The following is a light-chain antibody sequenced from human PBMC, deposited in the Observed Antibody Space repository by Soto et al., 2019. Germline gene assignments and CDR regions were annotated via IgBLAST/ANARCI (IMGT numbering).Light chain of an antibody. V-gene: IGKV3-20*01. CDR2: GAS. CDR1: QSVSSSY. J-gene: IGKJ2*01. CDR3: QQYGSSPYT. Sequence: ENVLTQSPGTLSLSPGVRDTLSCRASQSVSSSYLAWYQQKPGQAPRLLIYGASSRATGIQDRFSGSGSGTDFTITISRLEPEGFEVYYCQQYGSSPYTFGQGTKLEIK.